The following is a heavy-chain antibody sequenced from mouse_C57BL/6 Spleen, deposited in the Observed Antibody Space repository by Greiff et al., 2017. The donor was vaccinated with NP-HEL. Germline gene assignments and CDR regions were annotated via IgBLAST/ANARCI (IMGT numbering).Heavy chain of an antibody. CDR3: ARQESGSSFFAY. J-gene: IGHJ3*01. D-gene: IGHD1-1*01. V-gene: IGHV1-69*01. Sequence: VQLQQPGAELVMPGASVKLSCKASGYTFTSYWMHWVKQRPGQGLEWIGEIDPSDSYTNYNQKFKGKSTLTVDKSSSTAYMQLSSLTSEDSAVYYGARQESGSSFFAYWGQGTLVTVSA. CDR1: GYTFTSYW. CDR2: IDPSDSYT.